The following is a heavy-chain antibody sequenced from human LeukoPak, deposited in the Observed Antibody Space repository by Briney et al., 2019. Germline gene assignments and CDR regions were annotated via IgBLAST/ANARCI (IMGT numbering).Heavy chain of an antibody. J-gene: IGHJ6*03. D-gene: IGHD6-13*01. CDR3: AADGGAAAGIGNYYYMDV. Sequence: GTSVKVSCKASGFTFTSSAVQWVRQARGQRLEWIGWIVVGSGNTNYAQKFQERVTITRDMSTSTAYMELSSLRSEDTAVYYCAADGGAAAGIGNYYYMDVWGKGTTVTVSS. CDR1: GFTFTSSA. CDR2: IVVGSGNT. V-gene: IGHV1-58*01.